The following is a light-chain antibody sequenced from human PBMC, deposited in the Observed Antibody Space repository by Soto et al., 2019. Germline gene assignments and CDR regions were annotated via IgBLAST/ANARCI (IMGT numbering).Light chain of an antibody. CDR2: WAS. Sequence: DIVMTQSPDSLAVSLGEMATINCKSSQSVLHSSNTKNYLAWYRQRPGQPPELLIYWASTRESGVPDRFSGSGSGTDYTLTITSMQDEDVSVYYCQQYYSPPPTFGQGTKLEIK. J-gene: IGKJ2*01. CDR1: QSVLHSSNTKNY. V-gene: IGKV4-1*01. CDR3: QQYYSPPPT.